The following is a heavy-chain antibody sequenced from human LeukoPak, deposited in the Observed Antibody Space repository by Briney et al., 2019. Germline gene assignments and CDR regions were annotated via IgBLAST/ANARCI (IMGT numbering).Heavy chain of an antibody. CDR3: AKEIYGDPTGGRFQH. D-gene: IGHD4/OR15-4a*01. CDR2: ISGSGGST. Sequence: GGSLRLSCAASGFTFSSYAMSWVRQAPGKGLEWVSAISGSGGSTYYADSVKGRFTISRDNSKNTLYLQMKRLRAEDTGVYYCAKEIYGDPTGGRFQHWGQGTLVTVSS. CDR1: GFTFSSYA. V-gene: IGHV3-23*01. J-gene: IGHJ1*01.